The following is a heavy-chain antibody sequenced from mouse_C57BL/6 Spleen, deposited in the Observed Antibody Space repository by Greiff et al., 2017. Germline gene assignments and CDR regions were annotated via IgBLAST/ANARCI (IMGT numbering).Heavy chain of an antibody. V-gene: IGHV7-3*01. Sequence: EVQLVESGGGLVQPGGSVSLSCAASGFTFTDSYMSWVRQPPGKALEWLGFIRNKANGYTTDYYESVKGRFTNSRDDSKSSLYLQMNALRAEDSDTYYCARYKLAYYMDYWGQGTSVTVSS. CDR1: GFTFTDSY. J-gene: IGHJ4*01. D-gene: IGHD6-5*01. CDR2: IRNKANGYTT. CDR3: ARYKLAYYMDY.